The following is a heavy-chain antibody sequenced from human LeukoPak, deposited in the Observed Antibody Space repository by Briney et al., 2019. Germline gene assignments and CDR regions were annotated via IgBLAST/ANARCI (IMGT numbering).Heavy chain of an antibody. D-gene: IGHD3-10*01. CDR1: GFTFSSYW. CDR2: INNDASRT. J-gene: IGHJ4*02. Sequence: GGSLRLSCAASGFTFSSYWMHWVRQAPGKGLVWVSHINNDASRTDYADSMEGRFTISRDNAKNTLYLQMNSLRAEDTAVYYCTYYESARGHWGQGTLVTVSS. V-gene: IGHV3-74*01. CDR3: TYYESARGH.